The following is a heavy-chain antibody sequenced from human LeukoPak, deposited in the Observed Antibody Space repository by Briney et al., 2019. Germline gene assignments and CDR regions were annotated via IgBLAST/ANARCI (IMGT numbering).Heavy chain of an antibody. Sequence: SETLSLTCTVSGDSISSGSYYWTWIRQPAGKGLEWIGRIYTSGSTINNPSLKNTNYNPALKSRLTMSVDRSKNQFSLKMTSVTAADTAMYYCARDTALWTFDIWGQGTMVTVSS. CDR2: IYTSGSTINNPSLKNT. V-gene: IGHV4-61*02. CDR3: ARDTALWTFDI. CDR1: GDSISSGSYY. J-gene: IGHJ3*02. D-gene: IGHD2-21*02.